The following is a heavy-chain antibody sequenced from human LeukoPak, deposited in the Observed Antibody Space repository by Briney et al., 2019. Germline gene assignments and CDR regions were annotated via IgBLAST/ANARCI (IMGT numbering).Heavy chain of an antibody. CDR1: GFSFADAT. D-gene: IGHD3-9*01. V-gene: IGHV3-9*01. J-gene: IGHJ6*03. CDR3: ARGNTYYDILTDYYYMDV. Sequence: GGSLRLSCAASGFSFADATMHWVRQVPGKGLEWVSGINWNSGTMGYADSVKGRFTVSRDNAKNSLYLQMNSLKTEDTAVYYCARGNTYYDILTDYYYMDVWGKGTTVTVSS. CDR2: INWNSGTM.